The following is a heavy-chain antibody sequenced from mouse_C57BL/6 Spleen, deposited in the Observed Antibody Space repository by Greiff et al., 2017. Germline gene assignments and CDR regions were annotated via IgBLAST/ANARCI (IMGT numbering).Heavy chain of an antibody. CDR2: IYPGGGYT. CDR3: ARSDYYAMDY. Sequence: QVQLQQSGAELVRPGTSVKMSCKASGYTFTNYWIGWAKQRPGHGLEWIGDIYPGGGYTNYNEKFKGKATLTADKSSSTAYMQFSSLTSEDFAIYYCARSDYYAMDYWGQGTSVTVSS. CDR1: GYTFTNYW. J-gene: IGHJ4*01. V-gene: IGHV1-63*01.